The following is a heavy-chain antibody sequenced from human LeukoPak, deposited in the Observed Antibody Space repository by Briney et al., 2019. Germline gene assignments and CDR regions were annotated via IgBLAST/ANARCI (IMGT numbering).Heavy chain of an antibody. Sequence: SVKVSCKASGGTFSSYAISWVRQAPGQGPEWMGGIIPIFGTANYAQKFQGRVTITTDESTSTAYMELSSLRSEDTAVYYCATSGGGGGDYWGQGTLVTVSS. CDR2: IIPIFGTA. V-gene: IGHV1-69*05. CDR3: ATSGGGGGDY. CDR1: GGTFSSYA. J-gene: IGHJ4*02. D-gene: IGHD2-15*01.